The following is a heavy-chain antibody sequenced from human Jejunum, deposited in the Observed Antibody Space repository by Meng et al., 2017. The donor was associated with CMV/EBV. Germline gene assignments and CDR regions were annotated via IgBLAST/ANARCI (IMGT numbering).Heavy chain of an antibody. D-gene: IGHD3-3*01. CDR2: IHDTGNT. J-gene: IGHJ4*02. V-gene: IGHV4-30-4*08. Sequence: QAQLQARAQVLGTRSPPLSPRRSAAGRSIGYCYYCWSQAPHPPGKGLEWIGYIHDTGNTYYNPSLKSPIDISRGTSRNHFSLTLSSVTAEDTAVYFCARGSIFVSFDSWGQGTLVTVSS. CDR1: GRSIGYCYYC. CDR3: ARGSIFVSFDS.